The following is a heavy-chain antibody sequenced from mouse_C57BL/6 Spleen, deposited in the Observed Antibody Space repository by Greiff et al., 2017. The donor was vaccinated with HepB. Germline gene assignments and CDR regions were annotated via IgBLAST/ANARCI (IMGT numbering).Heavy chain of an antibody. CDR3: ARYYGSSYGYFDV. Sequence: QLQQSGPELVKPGASVKISCKASGYTFTDYYMNWVKQSHGKSLEWIGDINPNNGGTSYNQKFKGKATLTVDKSSSTAYMELRSLTSEDSAVYYCARYYGSSYGYFDVWGTGTTVTVSS. CDR1: GYTFTDYY. J-gene: IGHJ1*03. D-gene: IGHD1-1*01. V-gene: IGHV1-26*01. CDR2: INPNNGGT.